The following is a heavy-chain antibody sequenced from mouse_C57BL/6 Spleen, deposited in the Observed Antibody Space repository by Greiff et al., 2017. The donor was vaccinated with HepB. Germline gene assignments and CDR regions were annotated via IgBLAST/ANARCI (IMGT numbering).Heavy chain of an antibody. J-gene: IGHJ2*01. D-gene: IGHD1-1*01. CDR2: IDPADSDT. CDR1: GYTFTSYW. Sequence: QVQLQQPGAELVKPGASVKLSCKASGYTFTSYWMQWVKQRPGQGLEWIGEIDPADSDTNYNQKFKGKATLTVDTSSNTAYMQLSSLTSEDSAVYSGARGSCFDYWGQGTTLTVSS. V-gene: IGHV1-50*01. CDR3: ARGSCFDY.